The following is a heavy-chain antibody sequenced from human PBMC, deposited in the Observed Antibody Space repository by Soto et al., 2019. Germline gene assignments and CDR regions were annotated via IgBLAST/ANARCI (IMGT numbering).Heavy chain of an antibody. CDR2: IYYSGST. CDR3: ARSYRTGWYAVNWFDP. J-gene: IGHJ5*02. V-gene: IGHV4-39*01. Sequence: PSETLSLTCTVSGGSISSSSYYWGWIRQPPGKGLEWIGSIYYSGSTYYNPSLKSRVTISVDTSKNQFSLKLSSVTAADKAVYYCARSYRTGWYAVNWFDPWGQGTLVTVFS. CDR1: GGSISSSSYY. D-gene: IGHD6-19*01.